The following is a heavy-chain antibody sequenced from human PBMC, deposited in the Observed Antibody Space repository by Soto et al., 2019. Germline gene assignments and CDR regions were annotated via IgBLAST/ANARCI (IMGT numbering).Heavy chain of an antibody. V-gene: IGHV3-30*18. D-gene: IGHD3-22*01. CDR2: ISYDGSNK. J-gene: IGHJ4*02. CDR1: GFSFSSYG. CDR3: AKDMYYYDNSGYYRFDY. Sequence: GSLILSCAASGFSFSSYGMHWVRQAPGKGLEWVAVISYDGSNKYYADSVKGRITISRDNSKNTLYMQMNSLRAEDTAVYYCAKDMYYYDNSGYYRFDYWGQGTLVTVSS.